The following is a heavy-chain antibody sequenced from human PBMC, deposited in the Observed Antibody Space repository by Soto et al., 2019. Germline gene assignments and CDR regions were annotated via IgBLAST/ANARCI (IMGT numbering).Heavy chain of an antibody. Sequence: VQVLESGGGLVLPGGSLRLSCVASGFTFSTYAMNWVRQDPGKGLEWVSGISGSGSDRYYADSVRGRFTISRDNSNNTLNLQMDSLRAEDTAIYYCTKTPRSYYYYMDVWGKGTTVTVSS. CDR2: ISGSGSDR. J-gene: IGHJ6*03. CDR1: GFTFSTYA. D-gene: IGHD3-10*01. V-gene: IGHV3-23*01. CDR3: TKTPRSYYYYMDV.